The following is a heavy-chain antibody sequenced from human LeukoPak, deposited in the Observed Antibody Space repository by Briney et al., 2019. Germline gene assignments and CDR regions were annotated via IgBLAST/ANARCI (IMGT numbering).Heavy chain of an antibody. CDR2: ISSSSSYI. J-gene: IGHJ4*02. V-gene: IGHV3-21*01. CDR3: ARWRNYYDSSGYRLFDS. CDR1: GFTFSSYS. Sequence: PGGSLRLSCAASGFTFSSYSMNWVRQAPGKGLEWVSSISSSSSYIYYADSVKGRFTISRDNAKNSLYLQMNSLRAEDTAVYYCARWRNYYDSSGYRLFDSWGQGTLVTVSS. D-gene: IGHD3-22*01.